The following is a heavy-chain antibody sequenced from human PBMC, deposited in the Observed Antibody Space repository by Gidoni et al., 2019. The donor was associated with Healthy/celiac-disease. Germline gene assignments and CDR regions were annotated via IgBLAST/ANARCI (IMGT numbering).Heavy chain of an antibody. D-gene: IGHD2-15*01. Sequence: QVQLVQSGAEVKKPGASVKVSCKASGYTFTGYYMPWVRQAPGQGLEWMGWINPNSGGTNYAQKFQGRVTMTRDTSISTAYMELSRLRSDDTAVYYCAREGFMGYCSGGSCYTPFDYWGQGTLVTVSS. J-gene: IGHJ4*02. CDR1: GYTFTGYY. CDR3: AREGFMGYCSGGSCYTPFDY. V-gene: IGHV1-2*02. CDR2: INPNSGGT.